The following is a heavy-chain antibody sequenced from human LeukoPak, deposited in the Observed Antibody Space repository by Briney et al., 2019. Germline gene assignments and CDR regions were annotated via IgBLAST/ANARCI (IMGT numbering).Heavy chain of an antibody. Sequence: GASVKVSCKASGYTFTRYGFSWVRQAPGQGLEWMGWISSSNGNTKYAQKLQGRVTMTADTTTSTAYMELRSLRSDDTAVYYCARSLHYYDNSGLFIQYWGQGTLVTVSS. CDR1: GYTFTRYG. V-gene: IGHV1-18*01. CDR3: ARSLHYYDNSGLFIQY. D-gene: IGHD3-22*01. CDR2: ISSSNGNT. J-gene: IGHJ1*01.